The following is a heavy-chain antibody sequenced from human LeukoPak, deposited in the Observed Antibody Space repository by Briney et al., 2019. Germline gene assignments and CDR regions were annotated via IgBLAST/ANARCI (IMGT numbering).Heavy chain of an antibody. D-gene: IGHD2-2*02. CDR3: ARGRYCSSTSCYKVYYYYMDV. CDR2: ISAYNGNT. J-gene: IGHJ6*03. Sequence: ASVKVSCKASGGTFSSYAISWVRQAPGQGLEWMGWISAYNGNTNYAQKFQGRVTMTTDTLTTTAYMELRSLRSDDTAVYYCARGRYCSSTSCYKVYYYYMDVWGKGTTVTVSS. CDR1: GGTFSSYA. V-gene: IGHV1-18*01.